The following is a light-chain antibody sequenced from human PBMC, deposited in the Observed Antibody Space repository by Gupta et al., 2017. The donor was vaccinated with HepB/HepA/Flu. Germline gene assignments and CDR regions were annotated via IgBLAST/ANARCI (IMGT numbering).Light chain of an antibody. J-gene: IGLJ2*01. CDR1: SSNIGSNT. CDR2: DDD. Sequence: QSVLTQPPSASGTPGQRVTISCSASSSNIGSNTVNWYQQLPGTAPKLLIYDDDRRPSGVPDRFSGSKSGTSASLAISGLQSDDEAHYYCSTWDDSLDGSVTFGGGTKLTVL. CDR3: STWDDSLDGSVT. V-gene: IGLV1-44*01.